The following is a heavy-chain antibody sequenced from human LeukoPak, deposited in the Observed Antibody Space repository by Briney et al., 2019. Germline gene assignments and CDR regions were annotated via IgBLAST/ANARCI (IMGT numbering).Heavy chain of an antibody. D-gene: IGHD6-19*01. Sequence: PGGSLRLSCAASEFTVSSNYMSWVRQAPGKGLEWVSVIYSGGNTYYTDSVKDRFTISRDNSKNTLYLQMNSLRAEDTAVYYCARSGRGGGWSFWFDPWGQGTLVTVSS. CDR1: EFTVSSNY. CDR3: ARSGRGGGWSFWFDP. CDR2: IYSGGNT. J-gene: IGHJ5*02. V-gene: IGHV3-53*01.